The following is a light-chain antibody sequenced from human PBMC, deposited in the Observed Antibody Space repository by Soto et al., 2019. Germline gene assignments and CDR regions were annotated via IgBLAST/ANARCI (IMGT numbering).Light chain of an antibody. Sequence: QSALTQPASVSGSPGQSITISCTGTSSDIGAYDYVSWHQQQPGKAPKLMIYEVHNRPSGVSNRFSGSKSGSTASLTISGLQAEDEADYYYSSDRNTSTLSVFGTGTKLTVL. J-gene: IGLJ1*01. CDR2: EVH. V-gene: IGLV2-14*01. CDR1: SSDIGAYDY. CDR3: SSDRNTSTLSV.